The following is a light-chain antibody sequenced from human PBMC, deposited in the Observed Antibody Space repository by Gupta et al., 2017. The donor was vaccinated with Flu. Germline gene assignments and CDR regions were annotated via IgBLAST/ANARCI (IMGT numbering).Light chain of an antibody. CDR2: EDY. CDR1: SGSIASNY. V-gene: IGLV6-57*03. J-gene: IGLJ3*02. CDR3: QSYDSNNHWV. Sequence: FILTQPHSVPESQGKTVNIPCTRSSGSIASNYVQWYQQRPGSAPTTVVYEDYQRPSGVPDRFSGSIDSSSNSASLIISGLKTEDEADYYCQSYDSNNHWVFGGGTRLTVL.